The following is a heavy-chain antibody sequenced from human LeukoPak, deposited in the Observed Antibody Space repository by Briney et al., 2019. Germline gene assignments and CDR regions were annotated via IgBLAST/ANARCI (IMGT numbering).Heavy chain of an antibody. Sequence: SETLSLTCTVSGGSISSSSYYWGWIRQPPGKGLEWIGSIYYSGSTYYNPSLKSRVTISVDTSKNQFSLKLSSVTAADTAVYYCAGEAIFGVVITVGYFDYWGQGTLVTVSS. CDR1: GGSISSSSYY. CDR2: IYYSGST. CDR3: AGEAIFGVVITVGYFDY. V-gene: IGHV4-39*02. D-gene: IGHD3-3*01. J-gene: IGHJ4*02.